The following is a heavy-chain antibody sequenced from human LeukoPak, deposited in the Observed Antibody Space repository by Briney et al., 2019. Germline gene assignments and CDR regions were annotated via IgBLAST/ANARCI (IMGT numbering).Heavy chain of an antibody. CDR2: IYYSGST. Sequence: SETLSLTCTVSGGSISSSSYYWGWIRQPPGKGLEWIGSIYYSGSTYYNPSLKSRVTISVDTSKNQFSLKLSSVTAADTAVYYCARHSRITMVRGTVLLAYYFDYWGQGTLVTVSS. CDR1: GGSISSSSYY. D-gene: IGHD3-10*01. CDR3: ARHSRITMVRGTVLLAYYFDY. J-gene: IGHJ4*02. V-gene: IGHV4-39*01.